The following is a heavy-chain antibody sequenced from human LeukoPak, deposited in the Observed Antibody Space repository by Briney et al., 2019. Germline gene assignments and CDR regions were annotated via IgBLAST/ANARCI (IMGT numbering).Heavy chain of an antibody. CDR2: ISYDGGIT. J-gene: IGHJ4*02. CDR3: ARDSTYYYASGSSGPHYFDY. CDR1: GFTFSSYA. V-gene: IGHV3-30*01. D-gene: IGHD3-10*01. Sequence: GGSLRLSCAASGFTFSSYAMHWVRQAPGKGLEWVAVISYDGGITNYADSVKGRFTISRDNSKDTLYLQLNSLRAEDAAVYYCARDSTYYYASGSSGPHYFDYWGQGTLVTVSS.